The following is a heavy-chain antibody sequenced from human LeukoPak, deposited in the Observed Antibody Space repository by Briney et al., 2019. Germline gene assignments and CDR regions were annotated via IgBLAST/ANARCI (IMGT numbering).Heavy chain of an antibody. V-gene: IGHV4-34*01. CDR1: GGSFSGYY. CDR2: INHSGST. J-gene: IGHJ5*02. Sequence: KPSETLSLTCAVYGGSFSGYYWSWIRQPPGEGLEWIGEINHSGSTNYNPSLKSRVTISVDTSKNQFSLKLSSVTAADTAVYYCARGQYSYGKGDWFDPWGQGTLVTVSS. D-gene: IGHD5-18*01. CDR3: ARGQYSYGKGDWFDP.